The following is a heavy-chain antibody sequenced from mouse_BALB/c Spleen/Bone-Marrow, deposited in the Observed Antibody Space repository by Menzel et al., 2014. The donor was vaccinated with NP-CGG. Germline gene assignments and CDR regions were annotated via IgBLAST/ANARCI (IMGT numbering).Heavy chain of an antibody. Sequence: EVQLQQSGAELVKPGASVKLSCTASGFNIKDTYMHWVKQRPEQGLEWIGRIDPANGNTKYDPKFQGKATITADTSSNTAYLQLSSLTSVDTAVYYCASLDDYIYWGQGTLVTVSA. D-gene: IGHD2-4*01. CDR2: IDPANGNT. V-gene: IGHV14-3*02. CDR1: GFNIKDTY. J-gene: IGHJ3*01. CDR3: ASLDDYIY.